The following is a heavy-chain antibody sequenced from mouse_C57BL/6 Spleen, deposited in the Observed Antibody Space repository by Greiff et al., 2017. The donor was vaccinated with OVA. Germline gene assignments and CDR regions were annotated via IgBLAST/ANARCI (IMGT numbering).Heavy chain of an antibody. J-gene: IGHJ4*01. V-gene: IGHV1-74*01. CDR3: AIGGGMDMDY. Sequence: VQLQQPGAELVKPGASVTLSCKASGYTFTSYWMHWVKQTPGQGLEWIGRIHPSASDTHSNQKFKGKATLTVDKSSSTAYMQLSSLTSGDSAVDYCAIGGGMDMDYWGQGTSVTVSS. CDR1: GYTFTSYW. CDR2: IHPSASDT.